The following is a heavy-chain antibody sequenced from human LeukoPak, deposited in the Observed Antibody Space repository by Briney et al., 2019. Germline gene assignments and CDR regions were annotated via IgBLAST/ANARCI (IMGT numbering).Heavy chain of an antibody. V-gene: IGHV4-39*07. J-gene: IGHJ4*02. CDR2: IHYIGNT. CDR3: ATSRSANYYSGY. D-gene: IGHD4/OR15-4a*01. Sequence: PSETLSLTCIVSGGSISSSSDYWGWIRQPPGKGLEWIGSIHYIGNTYYNPSLESRITISVDTSQNQFSLKLNSVTAADTAVYYCATSRSANYYSGYWGQGTLVTVSS. CDR1: GGSISSSSDY.